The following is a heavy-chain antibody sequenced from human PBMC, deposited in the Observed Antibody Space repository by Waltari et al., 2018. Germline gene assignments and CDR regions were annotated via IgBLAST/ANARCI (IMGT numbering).Heavy chain of an antibody. D-gene: IGHD3-22*01. CDR2: LNHSGST. V-gene: IGHV4-34*01. CDR1: GGSFSGYY. Sequence: QGQLQQWGAGLLKPSETLSLTCAVYGGSFSGYYWSWIRQPPGKGLEWIGELNHSGSTNYNPSLKSRVTISVDTSKNQFSLKLSSVTAADTAVYYCAISDSSGYSVDYWGQGTLVTVSS. CDR3: AISDSSGYSVDY. J-gene: IGHJ4*02.